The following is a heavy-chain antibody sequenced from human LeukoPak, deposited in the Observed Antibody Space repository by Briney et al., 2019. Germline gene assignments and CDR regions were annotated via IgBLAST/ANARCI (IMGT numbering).Heavy chain of an antibody. D-gene: IGHD6-13*01. CDR1: GFTFSSYA. CDR3: AREAAAAVYVDY. CDR2: ISYDGSNK. V-gene: IGHV3-30-3*01. J-gene: IGHJ4*02. Sequence: PGGSLRLSCAASGFTFSSYAMHWVRQAPGKGLEWVAVISYDGSNKYYADSVKGRSTISRDNSKNTLDLQMNSLRDEDTAVYHCAREAAAAVYVDYWGQGTLVTVSS.